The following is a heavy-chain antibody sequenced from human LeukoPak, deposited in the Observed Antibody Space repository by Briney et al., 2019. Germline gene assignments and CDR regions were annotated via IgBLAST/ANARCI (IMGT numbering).Heavy chain of an antibody. CDR1: GFTFSNYA. Sequence: GGSLRLSCAASGFTFSNYAIHWVRQAPGKGLEWVSVISYDGSNTNYADSVKGRFTISRDNSKTTLYLQMNRLRAEDTALYYCAKRAVTATIERGYFDNWGQGTLVIVSS. CDR3: AKRAVTATIERGYFDN. D-gene: IGHD2-21*02. CDR2: ISYDGSNT. J-gene: IGHJ4*02. V-gene: IGHV3-30-3*02.